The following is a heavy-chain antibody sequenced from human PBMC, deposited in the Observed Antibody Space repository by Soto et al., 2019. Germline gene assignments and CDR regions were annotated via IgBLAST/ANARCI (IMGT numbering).Heavy chain of an antibody. CDR3: ARPYYDYQYYYDYYGMDV. J-gene: IGHJ6*02. V-gene: IGHV3-30-3*01. CDR1: GFTFSSYA. D-gene: IGHD3-16*01. Sequence: QVQLVESGGGVVQPGRSLRLSCAASGFTFSSYAMHWVRQAPGKGLEWVAVISYDGSNKYYADSVKGRFTISRDNSKNTLYLQMNSLRAEDTAVYYCARPYYDYQYYYDYYGMDVWGQGTTVTVSS. CDR2: ISYDGSNK.